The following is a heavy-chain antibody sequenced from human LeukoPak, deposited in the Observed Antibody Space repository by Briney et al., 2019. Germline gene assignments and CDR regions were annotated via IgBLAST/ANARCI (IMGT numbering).Heavy chain of an antibody. D-gene: IGHD3-22*01. V-gene: IGHV1-8*01. CDR3: ARVDSSSPFDY. Sequence: ASVKVSCKASGYTFTSYDINWVRQATGQGLEWMGWMNPNSGNTGYAQKFQGRVTMTRDTSISTAYMELSRLRSDDTAVYYCARVDSSSPFDYWGQGTLVTVSS. CDR2: MNPNSGNT. J-gene: IGHJ4*02. CDR1: GYTFTSYD.